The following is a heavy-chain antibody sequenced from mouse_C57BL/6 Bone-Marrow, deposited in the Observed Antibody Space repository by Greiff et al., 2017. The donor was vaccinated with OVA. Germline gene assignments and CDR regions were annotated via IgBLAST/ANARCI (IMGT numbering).Heavy chain of an antibody. Sequence: DVMLVESGGGLVQPKGSLKLSCAASGFSFNTYAMNWVRQAPGKGLEWVARIRSKSNNYATYYADSVKDRFTISRDDSESMLYLQMNNLKTEDTAMYYCVRCGYPYYYAMDYWGQGTSVTVSS. V-gene: IGHV10-1*01. CDR2: IRSKSNNYAT. J-gene: IGHJ4*01. CDR3: VRCGYPYYYAMDY. CDR1: GFSFNTYA. D-gene: IGHD2-2*01.